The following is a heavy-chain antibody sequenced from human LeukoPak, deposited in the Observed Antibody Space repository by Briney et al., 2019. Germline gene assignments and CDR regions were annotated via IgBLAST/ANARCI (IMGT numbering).Heavy chain of an antibody. V-gene: IGHV4-34*01. CDR3: ARWGEDWNHGAFDY. D-gene: IGHD1-1*01. CDR1: GGSFRDYY. Sequence: PSETLSLTSAVYGGSFRDYYWTWIRQPPGKGLEWIGEINHSGSTNYNPSLKSRVTISIDTSKNQFSLKLSSVTAADTAVYYCARWGEDWNHGAFDYWGQGTLRTVSS. CDR2: INHSGST. J-gene: IGHJ4*02.